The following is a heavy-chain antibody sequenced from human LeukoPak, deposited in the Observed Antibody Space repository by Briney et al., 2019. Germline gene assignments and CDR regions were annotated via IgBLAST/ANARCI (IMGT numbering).Heavy chain of an antibody. J-gene: IGHJ4*02. CDR2: IYWNDDK. Sequence: SGPTLVKPTQTLTLTCTFSGFSLNTSGVGVGWIRQPPGKALEWLALIYWNDDKRYSPSLKSRLTITKDTSKNRVVLTMTNVDPVDTATFYCAHTVPPVTAAAAFDYWGQGTLVTVAS. V-gene: IGHV2-5*01. CDR1: GFSLNTSGVG. CDR3: AHTVPPVTAAAAFDY. D-gene: IGHD6-13*01.